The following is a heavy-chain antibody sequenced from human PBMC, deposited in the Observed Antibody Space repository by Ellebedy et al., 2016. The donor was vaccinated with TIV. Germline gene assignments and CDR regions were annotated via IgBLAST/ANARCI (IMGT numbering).Heavy chain of an antibody. D-gene: IGHD3-22*01. Sequence: MPGGSLRLSCTVSGGSISSYYWSWIRQPPGKGLEWIGYIYYSGSTNYNPSLKSRVTISVDTSKNQFSLKLSSVTAADTAVYYCARVTHYYDSSGAKYYYGMDVWGQGTTVTVSS. CDR1: GGSISSYY. CDR3: ARVTHYYDSSGAKYYYGMDV. V-gene: IGHV4-59*01. CDR2: IYYSGST. J-gene: IGHJ6*02.